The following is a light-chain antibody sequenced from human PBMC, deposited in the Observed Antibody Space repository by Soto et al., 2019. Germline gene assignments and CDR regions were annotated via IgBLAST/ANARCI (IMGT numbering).Light chain of an antibody. J-gene: IGLJ3*02. Sequence: QSVLTQPPSASGTPGQRVTISCSGSSSNIGSNTVNWYQQLPGTAPKLLIYSNNQRPSGVPDRFSGSKSGTSASLAISGLQSEDEADYYCVAWDDSLNGHFWVFGGGTKVTVL. CDR1: SSNIGSNT. CDR2: SNN. CDR3: VAWDDSLNGHFWV. V-gene: IGLV1-44*01.